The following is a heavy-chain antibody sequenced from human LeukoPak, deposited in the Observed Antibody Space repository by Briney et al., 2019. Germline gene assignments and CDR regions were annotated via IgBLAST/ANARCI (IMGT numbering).Heavy chain of an antibody. Sequence: GRSLRLSCAASGFTFDDYAMDWVRQAPGKGLEWVSGISWNSGSIVYADCVKGRFTISRDNAKTSLYLQMNSLRAEDTAVYYCARDPSRDGYNDGDYWGQGTLVTVSS. V-gene: IGHV3-9*01. CDR1: GFTFDDYA. J-gene: IGHJ4*02. D-gene: IGHD5-24*01. CDR3: ARDPSRDGYNDGDY. CDR2: ISWNSGSI.